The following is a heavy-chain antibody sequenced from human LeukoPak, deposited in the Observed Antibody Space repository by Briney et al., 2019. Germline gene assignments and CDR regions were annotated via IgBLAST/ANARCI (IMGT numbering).Heavy chain of an antibody. J-gene: IGHJ1*01. Sequence: GGSLRLSCAASGFTFSSYAMSWVRQAPGKGLGWVSAISGSGGGTYYVDSVKGRFTISRDNSKNTLYLQMNSLRADDTAVYYCVWGVYTSSGPQHWGQGTLVTVSS. V-gene: IGHV3-23*01. CDR1: GFTFSSYA. CDR3: VWGVYTSSGPQH. D-gene: IGHD6-13*01. CDR2: ISGSGGGT.